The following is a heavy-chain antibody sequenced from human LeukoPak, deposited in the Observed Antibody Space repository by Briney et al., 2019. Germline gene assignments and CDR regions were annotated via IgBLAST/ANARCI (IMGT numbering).Heavy chain of an antibody. CDR2: IIPILGIA. Sequence: SVKVSCKASGGTFSSYAISWVRQAPGQGLEWMGRIIPILGIANYAQKFQGRVTITADKSTSTAYMELSSLRAEDTAVYYCALYNWNSKRDFDYWGQGTLVTVSS. J-gene: IGHJ4*02. V-gene: IGHV1-69*04. CDR1: GGTFSSYA. CDR3: ALYNWNSKRDFDY. D-gene: IGHD1-7*01.